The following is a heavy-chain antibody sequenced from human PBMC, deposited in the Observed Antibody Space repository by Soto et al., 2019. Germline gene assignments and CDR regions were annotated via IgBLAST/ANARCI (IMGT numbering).Heavy chain of an antibody. V-gene: IGHV3-48*02. Sequence: GGSLRLSCAASGFIFSDYSMNWVRQFPGKGLEWIAYIDGGSSAIHYTDSVKGRFTISRDNARNSLYLQMNSLRDEDTAVYYCTREGSWGRGTQVTVSS. CDR1: GFIFSDYS. J-gene: IGHJ4*02. CDR2: IDGGSSAI. CDR3: TREGS.